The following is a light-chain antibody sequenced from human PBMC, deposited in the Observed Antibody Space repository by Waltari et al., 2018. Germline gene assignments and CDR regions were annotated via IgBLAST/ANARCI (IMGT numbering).Light chain of an antibody. J-gene: IGKJ4*01. V-gene: IGKV1-8*01. CDR2: ATS. CDR1: QGVSSS. CDR3: QQYNNWPPT. Sequence: AIRMTQSPSSFSASIGDRVTITCRASQGVSSSLAWYQQKPGKAPKLLIFATSTLQSGVPSRFSGSGSGTEFTLTVSCLQSEDFATYYCQQYNNWPPTFGGGTKVEIK.